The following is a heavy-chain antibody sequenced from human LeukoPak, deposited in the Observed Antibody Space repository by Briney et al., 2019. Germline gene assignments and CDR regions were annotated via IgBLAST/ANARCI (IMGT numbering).Heavy chain of an antibody. J-gene: IGHJ4*02. Sequence: GASVKVSCKTSGYTFTSYDINWVRQATGQGLEWMGWMNPNSGNTGYAQKFQGRVAMTRNTSISTAYMELSSLRSEDTAVYYCARVRGIVATRLLGYSGQGTLVTVSS. V-gene: IGHV1-8*01. CDR1: GYTFTSYD. CDR2: MNPNSGNT. D-gene: IGHD5-12*01. CDR3: ARVRGIVATRLLGY.